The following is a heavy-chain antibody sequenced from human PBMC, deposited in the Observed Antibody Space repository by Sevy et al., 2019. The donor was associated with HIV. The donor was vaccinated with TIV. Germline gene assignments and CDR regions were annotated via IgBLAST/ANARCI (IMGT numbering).Heavy chain of an antibody. CDR1: GFTFSKYS. D-gene: IGHD2-8*01. CDR2: LSFGCGEI. CDR3: AREGCTKPHDY. V-gene: IGHV3-23*01. J-gene: IGHJ4*01. Sequence: GESLKISCAASGFTFSKYSMSWVRQPPGKGLEWVSTLSFGCGEINYADSVKGRFTISRDNSKSSVYLQMNNLRPEDTAVYYCAREGCTKPHDYWGQEPWSPSPQ.